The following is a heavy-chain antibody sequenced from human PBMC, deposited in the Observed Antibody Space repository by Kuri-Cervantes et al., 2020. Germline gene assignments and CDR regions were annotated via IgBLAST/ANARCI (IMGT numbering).Heavy chain of an antibody. D-gene: IGHD6-13*01. CDR1: GFTVSSNY. J-gene: IGHJ4*02. V-gene: IGHV3-53*05. CDR3: ARARSWGSSWWEVDY. CDR2: IYSCGST. Sequence: GESLKISCAASGFTVSSNYMSWVRQAPGKGLEWVSVIYSCGSTYYADSVKGRFTISRDNSKNTLYLQMNSLRAEDTAVYYCARARSWGSSWWEVDYWGQGTLVTVSS.